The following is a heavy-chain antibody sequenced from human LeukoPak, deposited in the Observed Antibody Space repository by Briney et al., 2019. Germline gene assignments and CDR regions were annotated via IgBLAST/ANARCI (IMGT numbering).Heavy chain of an antibody. J-gene: IGHJ4*02. Sequence: SETLSLTCTVSGGSISSYYWSWIRQPPGKGLEWIGYIYYSGSTNYNPSLESRVTISVDTSKNQFSLKLSSVTAADTAVYYCARGTVFFDYWGQGTLVTVSS. CDR1: GGSISSYY. D-gene: IGHD3-16*01. CDR2: IYYSGST. V-gene: IGHV4-59*01. CDR3: ARGTVFFDY.